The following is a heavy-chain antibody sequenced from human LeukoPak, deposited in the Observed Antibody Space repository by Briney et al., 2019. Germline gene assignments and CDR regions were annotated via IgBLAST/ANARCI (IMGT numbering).Heavy chain of an antibody. D-gene: IGHD3-22*01. CDR2: ISRSGGST. Sequence: GGSLRLSCAASGFTVSSNYMNWVRQAPGKGLEWVSSISRSGGSTYYADSVKGRFTISRDNAKNSLYLQMISLRAEDTAVYFCVRGDRRDYWGQGTLVSVSS. V-gene: IGHV3-21*01. CDR1: GFTVSSNY. J-gene: IGHJ4*02. CDR3: VRGDRRDY.